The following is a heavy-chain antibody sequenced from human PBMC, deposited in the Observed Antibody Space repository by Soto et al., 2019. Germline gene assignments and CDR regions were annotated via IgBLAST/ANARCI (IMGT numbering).Heavy chain of an antibody. D-gene: IGHD3-9*01. CDR2: IYYSGST. CDR1: GGSISSSSYY. J-gene: IGHJ4*02. Sequence: PSETLSLTCTVSGGSISSSSYYWGWIRQPPGKGLEWIGSIYYSGSTYYNPSLKSRVTISVDTSKNQFSLKLSSVTAADTAVYYCATPGTYYDILTGYYRFDXWGQGTLVTVSS. V-gene: IGHV4-39*01. CDR3: ATPGTYYDILTGYYRFDX.